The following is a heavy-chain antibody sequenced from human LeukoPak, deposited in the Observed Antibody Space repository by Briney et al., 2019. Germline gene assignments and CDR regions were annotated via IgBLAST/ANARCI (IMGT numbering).Heavy chain of an antibody. V-gene: IGHV1-2*02. J-gene: IGHJ4*02. CDR3: ARDLGAGYSSSWAQLFDY. D-gene: IGHD6-13*01. Sequence: GASVKVSCKASGYTFTSYAMNWVRQAPGQGLEWMGWINPNSGGTNYAQKFQGRVTMTRDTSISTAYMELSRLRSDDTAVYYCARDLGAGYSSSWAQLFDYWGQGTLVTVSS. CDR2: INPNSGGT. CDR1: GYTFTSYA.